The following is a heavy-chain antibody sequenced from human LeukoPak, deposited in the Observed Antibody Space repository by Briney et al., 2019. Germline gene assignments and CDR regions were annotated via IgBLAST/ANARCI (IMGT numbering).Heavy chain of an antibody. CDR1: GFTFSSYA. D-gene: IGHD1-26*01. J-gene: IGHJ4*02. CDR3: ARDRVGATDYFDY. V-gene: IGHV3-23*01. CDR2: ISGSGDST. Sequence: GGSLRLSCAASGFTFSSYAMSWVRQAPGKGLEWVSAISGSGDSTYYGDSEKGRFTISRDNSKNTLYLQMNSLRAEDTAVYYCARDRVGATDYFDYWGQGTLVTVSS.